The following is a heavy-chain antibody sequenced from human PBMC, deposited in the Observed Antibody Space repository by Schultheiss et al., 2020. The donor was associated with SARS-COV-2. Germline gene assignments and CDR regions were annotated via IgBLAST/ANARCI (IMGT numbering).Heavy chain of an antibody. V-gene: IGHV3-23*01. J-gene: IGHJ6*02. Sequence: GGSLRLSCAASGFTFSSYAMSWVRQAPGKGLEWVSAISGSGGSTYYADSVKGRFTISRDNSKNSLYLQMNSLRTEDTALYYCAKDVTSRAYDFWSGYMVYNYYGMDVWGQGTTVTVSS. CDR1: GFTFSSYA. D-gene: IGHD3-3*01. CDR2: ISGSGGST. CDR3: AKDVTSRAYDFWSGYMVYNYYGMDV.